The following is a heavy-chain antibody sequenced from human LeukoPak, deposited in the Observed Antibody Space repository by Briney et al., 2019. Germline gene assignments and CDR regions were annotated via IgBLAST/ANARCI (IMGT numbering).Heavy chain of an antibody. CDR2: IKQDGSEK. Sequence: GESLRLSCAASGFTFSSYWMSWVRQAPGKGMEWVANIKQDGSEKYYVDSVKGRFTISRDNAKNSLYLQMNSLRAEDTAVYYCARDRVTMVRGVNCYFDYWGQGTLVTVSS. J-gene: IGHJ4*02. V-gene: IGHV3-7*05. CDR1: GFTFSSYW. CDR3: ARDRVTMVRGVNCYFDY. D-gene: IGHD3-10*01.